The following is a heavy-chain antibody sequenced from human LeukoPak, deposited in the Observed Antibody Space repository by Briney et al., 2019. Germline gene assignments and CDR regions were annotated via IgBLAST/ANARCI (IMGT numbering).Heavy chain of an antibody. CDR1: GGSFSGYY. CDR2: INHSGST. D-gene: IGHD2-2*01. J-gene: IGHJ4*02. V-gene: IGHV4-34*01. Sequence: SETLSLTCAVYGGSFSGYYWSWIRQPPGKGLEWIGEINHSGSTNYNPSLKSRVTISVDTSKNQFSLKLSSVTAADTAVYYCARHRGYCSSTSCAIFDYWGQGTLVTVSS. CDR3: ARHRGYCSSTSCAIFDY.